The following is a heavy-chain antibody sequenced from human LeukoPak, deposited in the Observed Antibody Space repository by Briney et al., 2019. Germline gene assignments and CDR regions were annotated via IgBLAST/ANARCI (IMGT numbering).Heavy chain of an antibody. CDR1: GFTFSSYA. Sequence: PGGSLRLSCAASGFTFSSYAMHWVRQAPGKGLEWVAVISYDGSNKYYADSVKGRFTISRDNSKNTLYLQMNSLRAEDTAVYYCARVLAEGVFDYWGQGTLVTVSS. J-gene: IGHJ4*02. CDR3: ARVLAEGVFDY. CDR2: ISYDGSNK. V-gene: IGHV3-30-3*01. D-gene: IGHD3-16*01.